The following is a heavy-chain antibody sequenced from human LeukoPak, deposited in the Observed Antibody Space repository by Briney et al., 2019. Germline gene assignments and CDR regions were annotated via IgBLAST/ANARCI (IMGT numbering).Heavy chain of an antibody. CDR3: AGLQRITIFGVVI. CDR1: GFTFSSYG. CDR2: IRYDGSNK. J-gene: IGHJ3*02. Sequence: PGGSLGLSCAASGFTFSSYGMHWVRQAPGKGLEWVAFIRYDGSNKYYADSVKGRFTISRDNSKNTLYLQMNSLRAEDTAVYYCAGLQRITIFGVVIWGQGTMVTVSS. D-gene: IGHD3-3*01. V-gene: IGHV3-30*02.